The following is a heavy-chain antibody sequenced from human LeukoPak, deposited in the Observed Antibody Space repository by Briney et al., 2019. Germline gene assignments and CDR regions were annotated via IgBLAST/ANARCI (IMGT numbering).Heavy chain of an antibody. D-gene: IGHD3-10*01. V-gene: IGHV3-30*18. CDR3: AKAMVRGPQGDYYYYMDV. CDR1: GFTFSSYS. J-gene: IGHJ6*03. CDR2: ISYDGSNK. Sequence: GGSLRLSCAASGFTFSSYSMNWVRHAPGKGLEWVPIISYDGSNKYYADSVEGRFTISRDNSKNTLYLQMNSLRAEDTAVYYCAKAMVRGPQGDYYYYMDVWGKGTTVTVSS.